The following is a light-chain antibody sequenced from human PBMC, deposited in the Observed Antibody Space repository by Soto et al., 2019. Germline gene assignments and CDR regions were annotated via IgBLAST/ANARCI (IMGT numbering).Light chain of an antibody. CDR2: GAS. Sequence: EIVLTQSPGTLSLSPGERATLSCRASQSVSSSYLAWYQQKPGQAPRLLIYGASNRATGIPDRFSGSGSGTDFTLTISRQEPEDFAVYYCQQYGSSPPWTFGQGTKVEIK. CDR3: QQYGSSPPWT. V-gene: IGKV3-20*01. J-gene: IGKJ1*01. CDR1: QSVSSSY.